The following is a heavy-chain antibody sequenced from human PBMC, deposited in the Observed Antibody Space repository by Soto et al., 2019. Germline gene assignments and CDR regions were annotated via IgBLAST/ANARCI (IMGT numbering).Heavy chain of an antibody. Sequence: ASVKVSCKASGYTFTGYYMHWVRQAPGQGIERMGWINPNSGGTNYAQKFQGWVTMTRDTSISTAYMELSRLRSDDTAVYYCARDMSYYYCGMDVWDQGTTGAVSS. CDR1: GYTFTGYY. CDR2: INPNSGGT. D-gene: IGHD3-16*01. J-gene: IGHJ6*02. CDR3: ARDMSYYYCGMDV. V-gene: IGHV1-2*04.